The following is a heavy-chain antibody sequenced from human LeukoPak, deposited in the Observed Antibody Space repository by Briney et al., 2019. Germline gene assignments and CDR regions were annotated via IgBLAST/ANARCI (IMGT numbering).Heavy chain of an antibody. Sequence: SQTLSLTCTVSGGSISSGDYYWSWIRQPPGKGLEWIGYIYYSGSTYYNPSLKRRVTISVDTSKNQFSLKLSSVTAADTAVYYCASAVGAYHRPFDYWGQGTLVTVSS. V-gene: IGHV4-30-4*01. J-gene: IGHJ4*02. CDR3: ASAVGAYHRPFDY. D-gene: IGHD1-26*01. CDR2: IYYSGST. CDR1: GGSISSGDYY.